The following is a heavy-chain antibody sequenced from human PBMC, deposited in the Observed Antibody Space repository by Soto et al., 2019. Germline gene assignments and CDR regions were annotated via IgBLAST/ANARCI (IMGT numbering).Heavy chain of an antibody. CDR3: AREFPDTSLFFFYYGMDV. CDR2: ISTDNGNT. Sequence: QVHLVQSGAEVRKPGASVKVSCKASGYSFTSYGISWVRQAPGQGLEWMGWISTDNGNTNYAHNLQGRVSMTIDPSTSRAYMELWSLGSDDTAVYYCAREFPDTSLFFFYYGMDVWGQGTTVTVSS. J-gene: IGHJ6*02. CDR1: GYSFTSYG. D-gene: IGHD2-21*01. V-gene: IGHV1-18*01.